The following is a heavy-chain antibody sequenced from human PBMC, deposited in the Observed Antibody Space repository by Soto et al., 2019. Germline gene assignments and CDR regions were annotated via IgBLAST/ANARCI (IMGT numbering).Heavy chain of an antibody. Sequence: GGSLRLSCAASGFTFSSYGMHWVRQAPGKGLEWVAVIWYDGSNKYYADSVKGRFTISRDNSKNTLYLQMNSLRAEDTAVYYCAREDIVVVPTATPLGYYYGMDVWGQGTTVTVSS. D-gene: IGHD2-2*02. CDR3: AREDIVVVPTATPLGYYYGMDV. V-gene: IGHV3-33*01. J-gene: IGHJ6*02. CDR2: IWYDGSNK. CDR1: GFTFSSYG.